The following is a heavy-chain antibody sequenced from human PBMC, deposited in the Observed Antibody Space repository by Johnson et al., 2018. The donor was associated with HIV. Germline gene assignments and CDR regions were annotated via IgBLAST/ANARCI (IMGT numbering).Heavy chain of an antibody. CDR2: IWYDGSNK. V-gene: IGHV3-33*01. CDR3: ARSGRILTNGWYWGGAFDI. CDR1: GFTFSSYG. D-gene: IGHD6-19*01. J-gene: IGHJ3*02. Sequence: QVQLVESGGGVVQPGRSLRLSCAASGFTFSSYGMHWVRQAPGKGLEWVAVIWYDGSNKYYADPVKGRFTISRDNSKNTLYLQMNSLRAEDTAVYYCARSGRILTNGWYWGGAFDIWGQGTMVTVSS.